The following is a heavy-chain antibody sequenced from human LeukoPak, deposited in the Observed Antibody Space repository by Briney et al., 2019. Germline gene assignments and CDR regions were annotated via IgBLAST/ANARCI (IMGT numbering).Heavy chain of an antibody. V-gene: IGHV1-8*01. D-gene: IGHD4-23*01. J-gene: IGHJ4*02. CDR3: ARVRWENGFYLDY. CDR2: MNPNNGNT. Sequence: ASVKVSCKASGYTFTSYDINWVRQATGQGLEWMGWMNPNNGNTGYAQKFQGRVTMTRNTSISTAYMELSSLRSEDTAVYYCARVRWENGFYLDYWGQGTLVTVSS. CDR1: GYTFTSYD.